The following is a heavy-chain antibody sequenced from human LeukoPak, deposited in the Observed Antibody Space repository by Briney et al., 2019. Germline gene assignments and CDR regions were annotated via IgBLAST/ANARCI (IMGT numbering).Heavy chain of an antibody. CDR2: IYHSGST. Sequence: PSETLSLTCTVSGYSISSGYYWGWIRQPPGKGLEWIGSIYHSGSTYYNPSLKSRVTISVDTSKNQFSLKLSSVTAADTAVYYCARAVRPYYYYMDVWGKGTTVTVSS. D-gene: IGHD2/OR15-2a*01. V-gene: IGHV4-38-2*02. J-gene: IGHJ6*03. CDR1: GYSISSGYY. CDR3: ARAVRPYYYYMDV.